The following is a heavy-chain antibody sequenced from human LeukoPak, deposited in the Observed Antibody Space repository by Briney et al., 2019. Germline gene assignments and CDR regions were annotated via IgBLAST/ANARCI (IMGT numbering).Heavy chain of an antibody. J-gene: IGHJ4*02. D-gene: IGHD5-18*01. V-gene: IGHV3-23*01. CDR3: AKDGASSGYSFDY. Sequence: PGGSLRLSCAASGFSFSSYAMSWVRQAPGEGLEWVSGISGSGSSKYYADSVKGRFTISRDNTKNTLYLRMTSLRAEDTAVYYCAKDGASSGYSFDYWGQGTLVAVSS. CDR1: GFSFSSYA. CDR2: ISGSGSSK.